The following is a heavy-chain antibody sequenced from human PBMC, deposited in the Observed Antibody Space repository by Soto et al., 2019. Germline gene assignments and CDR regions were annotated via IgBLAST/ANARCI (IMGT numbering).Heavy chain of an antibody. CDR3: ARGYCTTTICDPWFDP. D-gene: IGHD2-2*01. CDR2: IYPGDSDT. J-gene: IGHJ5*02. Sequence: GESLKISCTGSGYAFTSYWIAWVRQMPGNGLGWMGIIYPGDSDTRYSPSFQGQVTISADKAITTAYLQWSSLKASDTAMYYCARGYCTTTICDPWFDPWGQGTLVTVSS. CDR1: GYAFTSYW. V-gene: IGHV5-51*01.